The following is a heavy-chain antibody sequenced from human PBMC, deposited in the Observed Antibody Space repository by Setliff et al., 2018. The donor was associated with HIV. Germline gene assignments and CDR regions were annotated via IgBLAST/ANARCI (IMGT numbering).Heavy chain of an antibody. Sequence: ASVKVSCKASGYTFFEYYMFWLRQTPGQGLEWMGWINPYNGATKSAHKFQGRVTVTRDTSITTTYMELTRLTSDDTAIYYCARAPIYCGGDCYLFDYWGQGTLVTVSS. V-gene: IGHV1-2*02. CDR3: ARAPIYCGGDCYLFDY. CDR1: GYTFFEYY. CDR2: INPYNGAT. D-gene: IGHD2-21*02. J-gene: IGHJ4*02.